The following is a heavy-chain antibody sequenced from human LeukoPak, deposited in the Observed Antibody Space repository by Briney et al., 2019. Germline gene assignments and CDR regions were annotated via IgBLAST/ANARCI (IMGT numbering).Heavy chain of an antibody. CDR3: VRGDLDH. J-gene: IGHJ4*02. Sequence: RAGGSLRLSCAASGFTFSSYTMSWVRQAPGKGLEWVATINHDGRETYYVDSVRGRFTIFRDNAKNSMCLQMTSLRAEDTAVYFCVRGDLDHWGQGTLITVSS. D-gene: IGHD1-1*01. CDR2: INHDGRET. V-gene: IGHV3-7*03. CDR1: GFTFSSYT.